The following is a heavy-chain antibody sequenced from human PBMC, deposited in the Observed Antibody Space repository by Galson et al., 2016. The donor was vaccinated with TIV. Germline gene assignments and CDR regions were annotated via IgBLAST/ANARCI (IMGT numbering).Heavy chain of an antibody. CDR1: GFTLSSHA. J-gene: IGHJ6*02. Sequence: SLRLSCAATGFTLSSHAMHWVRQAPGKGLEWTAIILHDERLKYYGDSVKGRFTVSRDLSLNTLYLQIDSLRPEDTARYFCVGGGARGYYYYGLDVWGQGTTVTVSS. V-gene: IGHV3-30*04. CDR2: ILHDERLK. D-gene: IGHD3-16*01. CDR3: VGGGARGYYYYGLDV.